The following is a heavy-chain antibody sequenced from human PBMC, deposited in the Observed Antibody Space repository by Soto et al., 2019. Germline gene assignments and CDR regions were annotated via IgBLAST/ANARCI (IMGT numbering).Heavy chain of an antibody. CDR2: IWYDGSNK. J-gene: IGHJ6*02. CDR1: GFTFSSYG. V-gene: IGHV3-33*01. Sequence: GGSLRLSCAASGFTFSSYGMHWVRQAPGKGLEWVAVIWYDGSNKYYADSVKGRFTISRDNSKNTLYLQMNSLRAEDTAVYYCAREYLAAGRTYGMDVWGQGTTVTVSS. D-gene: IGHD6-13*01. CDR3: AREYLAAGRTYGMDV.